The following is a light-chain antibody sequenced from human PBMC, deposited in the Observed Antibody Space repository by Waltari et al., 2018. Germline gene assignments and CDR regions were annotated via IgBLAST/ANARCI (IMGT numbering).Light chain of an antibody. Sequence: QSALTQPASVSGSPGQSITISCPGNSSDVWRSNLFSWYQQHPGKAPKLMIYEVSKRPSGVSNRFSGSKSGNTASLTISGLQAEDEADYYCCSYAGSSTLVFGGGTKLTVL. CDR1: SSDVWRSNL. CDR3: CSYAGSSTLV. V-gene: IGLV2-23*02. J-gene: IGLJ2*01. CDR2: EVS.